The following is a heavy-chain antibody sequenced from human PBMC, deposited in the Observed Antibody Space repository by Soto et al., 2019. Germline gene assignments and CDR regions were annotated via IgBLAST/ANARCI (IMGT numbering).Heavy chain of an antibody. Sequence: QVQLQQWGAGLLKPSETLSLTCAVYGGSFSGYYWSWIRQPPGKGLEWIGEINHSGSTNYNPSLKSRVTISVDTSKIQFSLKLSSVTAADTAVYYCARGGYCSSTSCSSFDYWGQGTLVTVSS. J-gene: IGHJ4*02. V-gene: IGHV4-34*01. CDR1: GGSFSGYY. CDR2: INHSGST. CDR3: ARGGYCSSTSCSSFDY. D-gene: IGHD2-2*01.